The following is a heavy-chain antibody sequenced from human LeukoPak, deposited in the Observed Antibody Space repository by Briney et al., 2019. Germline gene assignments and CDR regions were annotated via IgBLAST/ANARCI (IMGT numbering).Heavy chain of an antibody. CDR2: INPSGGST. Sequence: ASVKVSCKASGYTFTSYYMHWVRQAPGQGLEWMGIINPSGGSTSYAQKFQGRVTMTRDMSTSTVYMELNSLRSEDTAVYYCARDRAEYSSSSHHPHYWGQGTLVTVSS. CDR1: GYTFTSYY. J-gene: IGHJ4*02. CDR3: ARDRAEYSSSSHHPHY. D-gene: IGHD6-6*01. V-gene: IGHV1-46*01.